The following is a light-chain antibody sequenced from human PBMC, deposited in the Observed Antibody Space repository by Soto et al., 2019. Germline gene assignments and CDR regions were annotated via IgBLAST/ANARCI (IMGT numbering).Light chain of an antibody. Sequence: EVVMTQSPATLSVSPGERATLSCRASQSAGTYLAWYQQKPGQAPRLLIYGASTRATGVPARFSGSGSGTDFTLTISSLQSEDFAVYCCQQYDNLPPWTFGQGTKVEVK. CDR3: QQYDNLPPWT. J-gene: IGKJ1*01. CDR2: GAS. CDR1: QSAGTY. V-gene: IGKV3-15*01.